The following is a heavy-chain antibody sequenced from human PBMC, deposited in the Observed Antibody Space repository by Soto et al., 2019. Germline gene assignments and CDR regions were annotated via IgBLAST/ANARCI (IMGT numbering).Heavy chain of an antibody. J-gene: IGHJ3*02. D-gene: IGHD3-10*01. CDR1: GGSISSSSYY. CDR2: IYYSGST. Sequence: PSETLSLTCTVSGGSISSSSYYWGWIRQPPGKGLEWIGSIYYSGSTYYNPSLKSRVTISVDTSKNQFSLKLSSVIAADTAVYYCAKGGSGSYSNAFDIWGQGTMVTVSS. CDR3: AKGGSGSYSNAFDI. V-gene: IGHV4-39*01.